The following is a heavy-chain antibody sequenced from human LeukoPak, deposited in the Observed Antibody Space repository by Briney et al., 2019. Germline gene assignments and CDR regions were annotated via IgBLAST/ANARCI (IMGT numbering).Heavy chain of an antibody. CDR2: INQDGSEK. J-gene: IGHJ4*02. D-gene: IGHD7-27*01. CDR1: AYSLIRYW. CDR3: ATWAY. V-gene: IGHV3-7*01. Sequence: QPGGSLRLSCAASAYSLIRYWMSWVRQAPGRGLEWVANINQDGSEKHYVDSVKGRFTISRDNAKNALYLQMNSLRAEDTAVYYCATWAYWGQGTLVTVSS.